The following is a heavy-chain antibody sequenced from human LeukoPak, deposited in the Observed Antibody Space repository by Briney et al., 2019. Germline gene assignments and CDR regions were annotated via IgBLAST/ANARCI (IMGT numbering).Heavy chain of an antibody. V-gene: IGHV3-73*01. Sequence: GGSLRLSCAASGFTFSGSAMHWVRQASGKGLEWVGRIRSKANSYATAYAASVKGRFTISRDDSKNTAYLQMNSLKTEDTAVYYCTRYSSGWYYLDYWGQGTLVTVSS. CDR3: TRYSSGWYYLDY. D-gene: IGHD6-19*01. CDR1: GFTFSGSA. CDR2: IRSKANSYAT. J-gene: IGHJ4*02.